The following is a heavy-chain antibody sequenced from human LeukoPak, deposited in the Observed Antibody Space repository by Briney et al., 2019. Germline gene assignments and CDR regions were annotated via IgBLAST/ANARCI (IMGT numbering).Heavy chain of an antibody. D-gene: IGHD5-12*01. V-gene: IGHV5-51*01. CDR2: IYPGDSDT. J-gene: IGHJ4*02. CDR3: ARSRTRSGCPGDY. Sequence: GESLKISCKVSGYSFTNYWIAWVRQMPGKGLEWMGIIYPGDSDTRYSPSFQGQVTISADKSISTAYLQWSSLKASDTAMYYCARSRTRSGCPGDYWGQGILVTVSS. CDR1: GYSFTNYW.